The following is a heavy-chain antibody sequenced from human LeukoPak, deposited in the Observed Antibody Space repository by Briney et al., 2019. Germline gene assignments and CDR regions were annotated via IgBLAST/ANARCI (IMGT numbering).Heavy chain of an antibody. Sequence: GGSLRLSCAASGFTFSSYSMNWVRQAPGKGLEWVSYISSSSTIYYADSVKGRFTISRDNAKNSLYLQMNSLRDEDTAVYYCAREGYCSGGSCSYGYFDYWGQGTLVTVSS. J-gene: IGHJ4*02. CDR1: GFTFSSYS. V-gene: IGHV3-48*02. CDR2: ISSSSTI. D-gene: IGHD2-15*01. CDR3: AREGYCSGGSCSYGYFDY.